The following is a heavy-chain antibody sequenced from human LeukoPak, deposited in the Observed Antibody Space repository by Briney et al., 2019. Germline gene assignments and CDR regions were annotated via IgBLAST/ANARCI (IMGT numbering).Heavy chain of an antibody. D-gene: IGHD3-9*01. J-gene: IGHJ1*01. V-gene: IGHV1-18*01. CDR1: GYTFTSYG. CDR3: ARADYDILTSFQH. CDR2: ISAYNGNT. Sequence: ASVKVSCKASGYTFTSYGINWVRQAPGQGLEWMGWISAYNGNTNYAQKLQGRVTMTTDTSTSTAYMELRSLRSDDTAVCYCARADYDILTSFQHWGQGTLVTVSS.